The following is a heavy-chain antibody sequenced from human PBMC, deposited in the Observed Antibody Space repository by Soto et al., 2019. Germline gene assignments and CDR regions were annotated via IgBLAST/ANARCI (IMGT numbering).Heavy chain of an antibody. V-gene: IGHV3-23*01. CDR2: VSGSGEVT. CDR1: GFIFSGYT. CDR3: AKADGQQWLLPHLEN. Sequence: EMHLLESGGGLVQPGGSLRLSCAGSGFIFSGYTINWVRQAPGKGLEWVSSVSGSGEVTYYAASVKGRFTISRDNSKNTLYLDMNSLRVEDTAEYYCAKADGQQWLLPHLENWGRGTLVTVS. D-gene: IGHD6-19*01. J-gene: IGHJ4*02.